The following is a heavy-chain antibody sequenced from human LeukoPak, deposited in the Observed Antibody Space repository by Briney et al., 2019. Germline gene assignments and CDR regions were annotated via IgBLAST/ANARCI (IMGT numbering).Heavy chain of an antibody. J-gene: IGHJ3*02. CDR2: IIPIFGTA. CDR1: GGTFSSYA. Sequence: SVKVSCKASGGTFSSYAISWVRQAPGQGLEWMGGIIPIFGTANYAQKFQGRVTITTDESTSTAYMELSSLRSEDTAVYYCAREGYCSSTSCYGRVAFDIWGQGTMVTVSS. CDR3: AREGYCSSTSCYGRVAFDI. V-gene: IGHV1-69*05. D-gene: IGHD2-2*01.